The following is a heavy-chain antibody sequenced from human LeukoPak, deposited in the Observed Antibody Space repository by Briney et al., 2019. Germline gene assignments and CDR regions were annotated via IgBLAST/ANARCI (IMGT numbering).Heavy chain of an antibody. V-gene: IGHV1-46*01. Sequence: ASVKVSCKASGYTFTSYYMHWVRQAPGQGLEWMGIINPSGGSTSYAQKFQGRVTMTRDTSTSTVYMELSSLRSEDTAVYYCARGYFSSTSCYDWFDPWGQGTLVTVSS. CDR3: ARGYFSSTSCYDWFDP. J-gene: IGHJ5*02. CDR2: INPSGGST. CDR1: GYTFTSYY. D-gene: IGHD2-2*01.